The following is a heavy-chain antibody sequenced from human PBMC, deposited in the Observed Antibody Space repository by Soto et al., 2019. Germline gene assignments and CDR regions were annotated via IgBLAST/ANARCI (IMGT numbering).Heavy chain of an antibody. D-gene: IGHD1-26*01. CDR3: ARGLWEGGVDY. CDR2: INHSGST. J-gene: IGHJ4*02. CDR1: GGSFSGYY. Sequence: QVQLQQWGAGLLKPSETLSLTCAVYGGSFSGYYWSWIRQPPGKGLEWIGEINHSGSTNYNPSLKSRVTISVDTSKKQFSLKLSSVTAADTAVYYCARGLWEGGVDYWGQGTLVTVSS. V-gene: IGHV4-34*01.